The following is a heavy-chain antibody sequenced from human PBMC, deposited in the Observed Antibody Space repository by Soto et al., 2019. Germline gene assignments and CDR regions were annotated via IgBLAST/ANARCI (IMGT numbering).Heavy chain of an antibody. D-gene: IGHD6-13*01. CDR1: GFTFSSYG. CDR3: AKAGTFHYYGMDV. CDR2: ISYDGSNK. V-gene: IGHV3-30*18. J-gene: IGHJ6*02. Sequence: GGSLRLSCAASGFTFSSYGMHWVRQAPGKGLEWVAVISYDGSNKYYADSVKGRFTISRDNSKNTLYLQMNSLRAEDTAVYYCAKAGTFHYYGMDVWGQGTTVTVSS.